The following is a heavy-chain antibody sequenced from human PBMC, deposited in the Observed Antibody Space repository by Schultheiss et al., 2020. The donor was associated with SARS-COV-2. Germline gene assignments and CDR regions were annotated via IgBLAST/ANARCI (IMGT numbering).Heavy chain of an antibody. J-gene: IGHJ4*02. D-gene: IGHD4-23*01. CDR1: GDSISSESW. V-gene: IGHV4-4*02. CDR2: IHHSGSA. Sequence: SETLSLTCAVSGDSISSESWWTWVRQPPGKGLEWIGEIHHSGSANYHPSLKSRVTISVDTSKNQFSLKLTSVTAADTAVYYCARRRSDGNWYLDTWGPGTLVTVSS. CDR3: ARRRSDGNWYLDT.